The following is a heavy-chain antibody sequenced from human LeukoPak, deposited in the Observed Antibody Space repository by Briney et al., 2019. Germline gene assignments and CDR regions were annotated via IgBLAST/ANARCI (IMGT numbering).Heavy chain of an antibody. CDR3: ARRIPDGHYVGFDY. V-gene: IGHV5-51*01. Sequence: GESLKISCRGSGYDFTPYWIAWVRQLPGKGVVWMGIIYPSNSDTRYSPSFQGHVTISADKSFNTAYLQWSSLTASDTALYYCARRIPDGHYVGFDYWGQGTLVTVSS. D-gene: IGHD3-3*01. CDR2: IYPSNSDT. CDR1: GYDFTPYW. J-gene: IGHJ4*02.